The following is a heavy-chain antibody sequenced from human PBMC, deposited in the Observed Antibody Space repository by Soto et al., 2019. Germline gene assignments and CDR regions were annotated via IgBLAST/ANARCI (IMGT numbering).Heavy chain of an antibody. CDR3: ARDNLDVKGAFDH. J-gene: IGHJ4*02. CDR1: VFVFSDFQ. V-gene: IGHV3-21*01. D-gene: IGHD3-3*01. Sequence: VGSLRLSCAASVFVFSDFQLNCVRHAPGRGLEWLASITGTSAFLFYADSIKGRFTISRDNPKNFLFLQMDSLGPEDTAVYYCARDNLDVKGAFDHGGQGARV. CDR2: ITGTSAFL.